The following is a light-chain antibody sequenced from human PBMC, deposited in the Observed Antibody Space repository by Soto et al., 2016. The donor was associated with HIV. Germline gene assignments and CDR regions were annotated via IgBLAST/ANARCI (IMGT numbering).Light chain of an antibody. V-gene: IGLV3-1*01. CDR1: KLGDKY. CDR3: QAWDSCIVI. J-gene: IGLJ2*01. CDR2: KDN. Sequence: SYDLTQPPSVSVSPGQTASITCFGDKLGDKYVSWYQQKAGQSPVVLVIYKDNKRPSGIPERFSGSNSGNTATLIISGTQALDEADYYCQAWDSCIVIFGGGTRLTVL.